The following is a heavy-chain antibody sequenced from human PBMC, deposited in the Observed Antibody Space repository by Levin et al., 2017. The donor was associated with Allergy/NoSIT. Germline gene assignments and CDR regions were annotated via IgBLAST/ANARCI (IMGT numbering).Heavy chain of an antibody. Sequence: SETLSLTCNVSGGSISPYFWSWIRQPPGKGLEWVGHIYYTGSTNYSPSLESRLTISVDTSKNQFSLELSSVTAADTAVYYCARGNSYGCDTWGQGTLVTVSS. J-gene: IGHJ5*02. CDR3: ARGNSYGCDT. V-gene: IGHV4-59*01. CDR1: GGSISPYF. CDR2: IYYTGST. D-gene: IGHD5-18*01.